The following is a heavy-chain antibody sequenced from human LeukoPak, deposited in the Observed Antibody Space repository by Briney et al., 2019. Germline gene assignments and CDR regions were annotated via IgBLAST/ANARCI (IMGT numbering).Heavy chain of an antibody. D-gene: IGHD2-21*01. CDR1: GFTFSTYS. CDR3: ARDRYSVAQRTYYYMDV. Sequence: GGSLRLSCEVSGFTFSTYSMNWVRQAPGKGLEWVSSISSSSSYIYYADSVKGRFTISRDNSKNTLYLQMNSLRAEDTAVYYCARDRYSVAQRTYYYMDVWGKGTTVTVSS. J-gene: IGHJ6*03. CDR2: ISSSSSYI. V-gene: IGHV3-21*01.